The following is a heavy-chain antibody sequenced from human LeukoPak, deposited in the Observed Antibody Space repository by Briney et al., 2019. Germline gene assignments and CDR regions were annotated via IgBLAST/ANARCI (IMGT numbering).Heavy chain of an antibody. J-gene: IGHJ4*02. Sequence: KDGESLKISCKGSGYSFTSYWIGWVRQMPGKGLEWMGIIYPGDSDTRYSPSFQGQVTISADKSISTAYLQWSSLKASDTAMYYCAREVGYCSSTSCYYDYWGQGTLVTVSS. CDR3: AREVGYCSSTSCYYDY. V-gene: IGHV5-51*01. D-gene: IGHD2-2*01. CDR2: IYPGDSDT. CDR1: GYSFTSYW.